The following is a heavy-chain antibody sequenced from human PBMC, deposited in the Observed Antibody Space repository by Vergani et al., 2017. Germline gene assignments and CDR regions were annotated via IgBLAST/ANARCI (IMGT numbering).Heavy chain of an antibody. CDR1: GITFKNAW. V-gene: IGHV3-15*01. J-gene: IGHJ5*02. CDR3: TRDPCGGNCS. CDR2: IRSKNDGGTA. Sequence: EVQVVESGGGLIKPGGSLRLSCVVSGITFKNAWINWVRQAPGKGLEWIGRIRSKNDGGTADYAAPLKGRFTISRDDSKSIAYLQMNSLKTEDTAVYYCTRDPCGGNCSWGQGTLVTVSS. D-gene: IGHD4-23*01.